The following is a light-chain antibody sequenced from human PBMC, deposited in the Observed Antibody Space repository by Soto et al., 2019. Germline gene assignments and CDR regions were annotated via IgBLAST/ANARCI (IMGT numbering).Light chain of an antibody. J-gene: IGKJ1*01. CDR2: DFS. CDR1: QSINNW. Sequence: DIQMTQSPSTLSASVGDRVTITCRASQSINNWLAWYQEKPGRAPKLLIYDFSNFESGVPSRFSGGGSGTELTLTISRLQPDDFATYYCQQHKSYPLTFGQGTKVDIK. V-gene: IGKV1-5*01. CDR3: QQHKSYPLT.